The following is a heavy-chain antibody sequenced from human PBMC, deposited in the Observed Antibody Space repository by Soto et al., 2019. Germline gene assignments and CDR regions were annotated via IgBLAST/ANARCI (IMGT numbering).Heavy chain of an antibody. CDR3: AKDCGIDLVISKLLFDI. CDR1: GFTFSNYA. V-gene: IGHV3-23*01. D-gene: IGHD3-22*01. CDR2: ITDSGVST. J-gene: IGHJ3*02. Sequence: EVRLLESGGGFVQPGGSLRLSCAASGFTFSNYAMSWVRQTPGRVLEWVSTITDSGVSTYYADSVKGRFAISRDNSMNTPSLQVTSLRAEDTAVYYCAKDCGIDLVISKLLFDIWGHGTMVTVSS.